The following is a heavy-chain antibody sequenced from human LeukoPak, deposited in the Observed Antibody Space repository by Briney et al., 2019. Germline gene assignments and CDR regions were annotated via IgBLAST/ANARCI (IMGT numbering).Heavy chain of an antibody. V-gene: IGHV4-59*01. J-gene: IGHJ5*02. D-gene: IGHD2-2*01. CDR3: ARVVVLAATTRWFDP. Sequence: SETLSLTCTVSGGSISSYYWSWTRQPPGKGLEWIGFISSTGSANYNPSLKSRVTISVDTSKNQFSLKLNSVSAADTAVYYCARVVVLAATTRWFDPWGQGTLVTVSS. CDR2: ISSTGSA. CDR1: GGSISSYY.